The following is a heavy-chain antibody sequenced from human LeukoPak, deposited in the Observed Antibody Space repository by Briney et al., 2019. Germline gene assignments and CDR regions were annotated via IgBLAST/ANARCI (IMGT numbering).Heavy chain of an antibody. CDR3: ATGTGYYYDR. CDR2: VHNDGDTK. V-gene: IGHV3-33*08. J-gene: IGHJ4*02. D-gene: IGHD3-9*01. Sequence: PGGSLRLSCAASGFTFSRFWMNWVRQAPGKCLEWVAVVHNDGDTKYFGDSVKGRFTISRDNSKNTLYLQMNSLRAEDTAVYYCATGTGYYYDRWGQGTLVTVAS. CDR1: GFTFSRFW.